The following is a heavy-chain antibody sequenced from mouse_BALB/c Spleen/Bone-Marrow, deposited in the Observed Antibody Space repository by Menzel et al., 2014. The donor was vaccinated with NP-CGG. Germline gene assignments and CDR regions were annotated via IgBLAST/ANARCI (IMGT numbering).Heavy chain of an antibody. CDR1: GFTFTDYY. J-gene: IGHJ1*01. V-gene: IGHV7-3*02. D-gene: IGHD2-4*01. Sequence: EVKLEESGGGLVRPGGSLRLSCATSGFTFTDYYMSWVRQPPGKALEWLGFIRNKANGYTTEYSASVKGRFTISRDNSQSILYLQMNTLRAEDSATYYCARDINYDIYWYFDVWGAGTTVTVSS. CDR2: IRNKANGYTT. CDR3: ARDINYDIYWYFDV.